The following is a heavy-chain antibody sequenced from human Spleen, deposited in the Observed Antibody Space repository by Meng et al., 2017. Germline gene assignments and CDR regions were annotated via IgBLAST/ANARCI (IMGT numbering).Heavy chain of an antibody. V-gene: IGHV3-23*01. Sequence: GESLKISCAASGFTFSSYAMSWVRQAPGKGLEWVSAISGSGGSTYYADSVKGRFTISRDNSKNTLYLQMNSLRAEDTALYYCANDPSSGPSRVNPNDAFDIWGQGTMVTVSS. D-gene: IGHD3-22*01. J-gene: IGHJ3*02. CDR2: ISGSGGST. CDR3: ANDPSSGPSRVNPNDAFDI. CDR1: GFTFSSYA.